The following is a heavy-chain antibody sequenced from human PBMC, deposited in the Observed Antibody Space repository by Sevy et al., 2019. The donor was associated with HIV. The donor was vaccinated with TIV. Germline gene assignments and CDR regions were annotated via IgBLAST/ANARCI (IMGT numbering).Heavy chain of an antibody. D-gene: IGHD1-20*01. CDR2: IYYSGST. CDR3: ARLTGTFPPPRSFDY. J-gene: IGHJ4*02. Sequence: SETLSLTCTVSGGSVSSGSYYWSWIRQPPGKGLEWIGYIYYSGSTNYHPSLKSRVTISVDTSKNQFSLKLSSVTAADSAVYYCARLTGTFPPPRSFDYWGQGTLVTVSS. V-gene: IGHV4-61*01. CDR1: GGSVSSGSYY.